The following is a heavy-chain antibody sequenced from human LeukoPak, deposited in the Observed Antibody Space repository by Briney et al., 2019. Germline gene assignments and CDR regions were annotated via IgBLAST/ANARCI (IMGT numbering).Heavy chain of an antibody. Sequence: SETLSLTGTVSGGSISSYYWSWIRQPPGKGLEWIGHIYYSGSTNYNPSLKSRVTISVDTSKNQFSLKLSSVTAADTAVYYCARGENSVSHFGINWFDPWGQGTLVTVSS. CDR2: IYYSGST. CDR1: GGSISSYY. V-gene: IGHV4-59*08. CDR3: ARGENSVSHFGINWFDP. J-gene: IGHJ5*02. D-gene: IGHD5/OR15-5a*01.